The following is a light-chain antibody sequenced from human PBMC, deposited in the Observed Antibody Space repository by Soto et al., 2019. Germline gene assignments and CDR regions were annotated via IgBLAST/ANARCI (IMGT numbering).Light chain of an antibody. CDR3: QQYNTWPFT. V-gene: IGKV3D-15*01. J-gene: IGKJ3*01. CDR2: SAS. Sequence: EIVLTQSPATLSVSPGERATLSCRASQTVNIDLVWYQQKPGQAPKVLIFSASARDTGIPARFIGGGSETEFTLTISSLQPEDSAVCFCQQYNTWPFTFGPGTKVDIK. CDR1: QTVNID.